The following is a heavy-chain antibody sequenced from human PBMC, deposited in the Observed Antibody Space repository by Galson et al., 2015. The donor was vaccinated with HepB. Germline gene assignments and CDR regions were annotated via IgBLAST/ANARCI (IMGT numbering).Heavy chain of an antibody. J-gene: IGHJ4*02. CDR2: INHSGST. D-gene: IGHD4-17*01. V-gene: IGHV4-34*01. Sequence: TLSLTCAVYGGSFSGYYWSWIRQPPGKGLEWIGEINHSGSTNYNPSLKSRVTISVDTSKNQFSLKLGSVTAADTAVYYCARVVSVTTVTTIDYWGQGTLVTVSS. CDR3: ARVVSVTTVTTIDY. CDR1: GGSFSGYY.